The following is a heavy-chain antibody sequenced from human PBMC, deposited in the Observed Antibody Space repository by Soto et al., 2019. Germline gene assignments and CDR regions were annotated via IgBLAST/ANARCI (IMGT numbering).Heavy chain of an antibody. J-gene: IGHJ4*02. CDR1: GFTVSSNY. V-gene: IGHV3-66*01. D-gene: IGHD3-22*01. Sequence: GGSLRLSCAASGFTVSSNYMGWVRQAPGKGLEGVSVIYSGGSTYYADTVKAKFTISRDNSKNTLYLHMNRLRAEDKAVYYAASAPHYSDSSGNIVFDFWGQGTLVTVSS. CDR3: ASAPHYSDSSGNIVFDF. CDR2: IYSGGST.